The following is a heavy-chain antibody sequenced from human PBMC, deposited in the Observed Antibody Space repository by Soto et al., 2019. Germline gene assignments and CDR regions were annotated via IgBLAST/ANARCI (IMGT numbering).Heavy chain of an antibody. Sequence: GGSLRLSCAASGFTFSDYYMSWIRQAPGKGLEWVSYISSSSSYTNYADSVKGRFTISRDNAKNSLYLQMNSLRAEDTAVYYCASSARYGDYSVDYWGQGTLVTVSS. CDR1: GFTFSDYY. V-gene: IGHV3-11*06. J-gene: IGHJ4*02. CDR3: ASSARYGDYSVDY. CDR2: ISSSSSYT. D-gene: IGHD4-17*01.